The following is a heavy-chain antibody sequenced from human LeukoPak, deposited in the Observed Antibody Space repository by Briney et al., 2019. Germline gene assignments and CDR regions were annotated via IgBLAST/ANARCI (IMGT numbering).Heavy chain of an antibody. V-gene: IGHV3-20*01. CDR1: GFTFDDYG. Sequence: GGSLRLSCAASGFTFDDYGMSWVRQAPGKGLEWVSGINWNGGSTGYADSVKGRFTISRDNAKNSLYLQMNSLRAEDTALYHCARVYHSSSWYYFDYWGQGTLVTVSS. CDR2: INWNGGST. D-gene: IGHD6-13*01. CDR3: ARVYHSSSWYYFDY. J-gene: IGHJ4*02.